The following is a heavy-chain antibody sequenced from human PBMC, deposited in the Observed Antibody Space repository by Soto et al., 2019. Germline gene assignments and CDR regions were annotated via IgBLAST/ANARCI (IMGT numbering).Heavy chain of an antibody. J-gene: IGHJ3*01. D-gene: IGHD3-16*01. CDR1: GGTFRTES. CDR2: ILPFFGTA. Sequence: QVHLVQSGAEVKKPGSSVKVSCKYSGGTFRTESINWVRQAPGQGPEWMGGILPFFGTADYAPRFQGRVTITADGATTTAYMELRSLTSQDTAVYFCARGHDYGGNSDAFDVWGKGTMVTVSS. V-gene: IGHV1-69*13. CDR3: ARGHDYGGNSDAFDV.